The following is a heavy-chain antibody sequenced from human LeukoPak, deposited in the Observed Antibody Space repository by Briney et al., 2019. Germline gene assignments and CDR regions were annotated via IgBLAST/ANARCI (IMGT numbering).Heavy chain of an antibody. Sequence: SVKVSCKASGGTFSSYAISWVRQAPGQGLEWMGRIIPILGIANYAQKFQGRVTITADKSTSTAYMELSSLRSEDTAVYYCARYFRGAGYYYFDYWGQGTLVTVSS. CDR1: GGTFSSYA. J-gene: IGHJ4*02. D-gene: IGHD3-10*02. CDR2: IIPILGIA. CDR3: ARYFRGAGYYYFDY. V-gene: IGHV1-69*04.